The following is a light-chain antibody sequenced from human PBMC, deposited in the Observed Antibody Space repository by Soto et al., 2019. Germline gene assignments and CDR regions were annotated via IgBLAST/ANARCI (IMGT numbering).Light chain of an antibody. CDR1: SSDVGSYDF. CDR3: SSYAGSTTWV. CDR2: EDT. V-gene: IGLV2-23*01. Sequence: QSALTQPASVSGSPGQSITISCTGTSSDVGSYDFVSWYQQHPGKAPKLMIYEDTKRPSGVSSRFSGSKSGNTASLTISGLQAEDEADYYCSSYAGSTTWVFGGGTKLTVL. J-gene: IGLJ3*02.